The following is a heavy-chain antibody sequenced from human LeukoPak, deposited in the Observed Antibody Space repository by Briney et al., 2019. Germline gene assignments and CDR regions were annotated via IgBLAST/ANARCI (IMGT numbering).Heavy chain of an antibody. CDR1: GFTVSTNY. Sequence: GGSLRLSCAASGFTVSTNYMNWVRQAPGKGLEWVSSISSSGAYIYYADSMKGRFTTSRDSAKSSLYLQMNSLRAEDTAVYYCARGDRDGYRLYYFDYWGQGTLVTVSS. CDR3: ARGDRDGYRLYYFDY. D-gene: IGHD5-24*01. V-gene: IGHV3-21*01. J-gene: IGHJ4*02. CDR2: ISSSGAYI.